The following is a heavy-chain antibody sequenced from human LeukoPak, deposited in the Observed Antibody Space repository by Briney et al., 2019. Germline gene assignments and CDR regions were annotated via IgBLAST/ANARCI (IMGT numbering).Heavy chain of an antibody. J-gene: IGHJ2*01. CDR1: GYTFTGYY. CDR2: INPTSGGT. V-gene: IGHV1-2*02. Sequence: ASVNVSCKASGYTFTGYYMHWVRQAPGQGLEWMGWINPTSGGTNYAQKFQGRVTMTRDTSISTAYMELSRLRSDDTAVYYCARTYDYDWYFDLWGRGTLVTVSS. CDR3: ARTYDYDWYFDL. D-gene: IGHD5-12*01.